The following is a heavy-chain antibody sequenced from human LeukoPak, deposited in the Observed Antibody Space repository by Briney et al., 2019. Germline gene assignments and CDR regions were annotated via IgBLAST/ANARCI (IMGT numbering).Heavy chain of an antibody. CDR1: GFTFSSYS. CDR3: AREKTYYYDSSGFLTRAFDI. CDR2: ISRSSSSI. D-gene: IGHD3-22*01. Sequence: PGGSLRLSCAASGFTFSSYSMNWVRQAPGKGLEWVSSISRSSSSIYYADSVTGRFTISRDNAKNSLYLQMNSLRAEDTAVYYCAREKTYYYDSSGFLTRAFDIWGQGTMVTVSS. J-gene: IGHJ3*02. V-gene: IGHV3-21*01.